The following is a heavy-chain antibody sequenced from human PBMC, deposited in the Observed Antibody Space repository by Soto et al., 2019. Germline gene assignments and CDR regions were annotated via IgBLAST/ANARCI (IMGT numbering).Heavy chain of an antibody. CDR3: ARVDVSGSSGWYYSGMDV. J-gene: IGHJ6*02. V-gene: IGHV3-30-3*01. CDR1: GFTFSSYA. D-gene: IGHD6-19*01. Sequence: VQLVESGGGVVQPGRSLRLSCAASGFTFSSYAMHWVRQAPGKGLEWVAVISYDGSNKYYADSVKGRFTISRDNSKNTLYLQMNSLRAEDKAVYYCARVDVSGSSGWYYSGMDVWGQGTTVTVSS. CDR2: ISYDGSNK.